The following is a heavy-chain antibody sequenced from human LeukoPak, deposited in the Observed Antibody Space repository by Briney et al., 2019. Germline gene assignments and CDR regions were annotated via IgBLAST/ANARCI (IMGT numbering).Heavy chain of an antibody. CDR1: GFTFSWYW. CDR2: IKQDGSEK. J-gene: IGHJ4*02. D-gene: IGHD3-10*01. CDR3: ASEGFGENYFDY. V-gene: IGHV3-7*01. Sequence: GGSLRLSCAASGFTFSWYWMSWVRQAPGKGLEWVANIKQDGSEKYYVDSVKGRFTISRDNAKSSLYLQMNSLRAEDTAVYYCASEGFGENYFDYWGQGTLVTVSS.